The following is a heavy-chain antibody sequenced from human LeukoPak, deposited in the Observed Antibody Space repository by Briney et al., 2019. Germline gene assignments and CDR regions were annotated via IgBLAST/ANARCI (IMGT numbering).Heavy chain of an antibody. CDR1: GGSISNYY. D-gene: IGHD3-10*01. CDR2: TYTSGST. J-gene: IGHJ5*02. V-gene: IGHV4-4*07. Sequence: PSETLSLTCSVSGGSISNYYWSWIRHPAGKGLEWIGRTYTSGSTNYNPCLKRRVIISVDKSKNQFSLKLSCVTAADTAVYYCARERLAMVRGVLPKEAWGWFDPWGQGTLVTVSS. CDR3: ARERLAMVRGVLPKEAWGWFDP.